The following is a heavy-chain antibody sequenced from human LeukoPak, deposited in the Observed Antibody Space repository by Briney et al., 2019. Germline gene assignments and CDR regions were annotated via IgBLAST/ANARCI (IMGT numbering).Heavy chain of an antibody. D-gene: IGHD1-26*01. CDR1: GYTFTGYY. V-gene: IGHV1-2*02. CDR2: INPNSGDT. CDR3: ARDLGGSYPLIDY. Sequence: ASVKVSCKASGYTFTGYYMHWVRQAPGQGLEWMGWINPNSGDTHYAQNFQARVTMTTDTSTSTAYMELRSLRSDDTAVYYCARDLGGSYPLIDYWGQGTLVTVSS. J-gene: IGHJ4*02.